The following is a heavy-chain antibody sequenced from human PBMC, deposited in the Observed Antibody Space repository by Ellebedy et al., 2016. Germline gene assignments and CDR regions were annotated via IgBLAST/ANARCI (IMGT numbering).Heavy chain of an antibody. D-gene: IGHD1-26*01. CDR3: TKQRGSGSYFGSNGMDV. CDR2: IRSKANSYAT. CDR1: GFTFSGSA. Sequence: GGSLRLSCAASGFTFSGSALHWVRQAPGKGLEWVGRIRSKANSYATVYAESVKGRLTISRDDSKNTAYLQMDSLKTDDTAVYYCTKQRGSGSYFGSNGMDVWGQGTTVTVSS. V-gene: IGHV3-73*01. J-gene: IGHJ6*02.